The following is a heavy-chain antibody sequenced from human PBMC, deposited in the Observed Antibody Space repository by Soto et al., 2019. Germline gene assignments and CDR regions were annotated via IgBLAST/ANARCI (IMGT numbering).Heavy chain of an antibody. Sequence: SETLSLTCAVYGGSFSGYYWSWIRQPPGKGLEWIGEINHSGSTNYNPSLKSRVTISVDTSKNQFSLKLSSVTAADTAVYYCARTARYCTNGVCSPHAFDIWGQGTMVTVSS. V-gene: IGHV4-34*01. CDR3: ARTARYCTNGVCSPHAFDI. CDR1: GGSFSGYY. CDR2: INHSGST. D-gene: IGHD2-8*01. J-gene: IGHJ3*02.